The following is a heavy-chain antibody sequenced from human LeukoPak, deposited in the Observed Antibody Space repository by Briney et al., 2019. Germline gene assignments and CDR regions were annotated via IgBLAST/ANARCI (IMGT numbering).Heavy chain of an antibody. CDR3: ARDRVATRCVDV. D-gene: IGHD5-12*01. V-gene: IGHV3-11*01. CDR2: ISSSGSTI. CDR1: GFTFSDYY. Sequence: GGSLRLSCAASGFTFSDYYMRWIRQAPGKGLEWVSYISSSGSTIYYADSVKGRFTISRDNAKNSLYLQMNSLRAEDTAVYYCARDRVATRCVDVWGQGTTVTVSS. J-gene: IGHJ6*02.